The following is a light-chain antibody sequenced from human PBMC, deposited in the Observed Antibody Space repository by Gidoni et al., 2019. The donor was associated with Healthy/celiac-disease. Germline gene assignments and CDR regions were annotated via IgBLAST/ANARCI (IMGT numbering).Light chain of an antibody. Sequence: QSALTQPPSASGSPGQSVTLSCTGTSSDVGGYNYVPWYQQHPGKAPKLMIYEVSKRPSGVPDRFSGSKSGNTASLTVSGLQAEDEADYYCSSYAGSNTHVVFGGGTKLTVL. CDR2: EVS. J-gene: IGLJ2*01. CDR3: SSYAGSNTHVV. CDR1: SSDVGGYNY. V-gene: IGLV2-8*01.